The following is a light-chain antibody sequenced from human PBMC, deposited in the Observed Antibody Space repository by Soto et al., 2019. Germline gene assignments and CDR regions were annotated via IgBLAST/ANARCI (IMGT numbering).Light chain of an antibody. V-gene: IGLV2-8*01. Sequence: QSALTQPASASGSPGQSVTISCTGTSSDVGAYKYVSWYQQYPGKAPKLMIYEVTKRPSGVPDRFSGSKSGNTASLTVSGLQAEDEADYYCTSYVGIDIWVFGRGTKVTVL. CDR1: SSDVGAYKY. CDR3: TSYVGIDIWV. J-gene: IGLJ3*02. CDR2: EVT.